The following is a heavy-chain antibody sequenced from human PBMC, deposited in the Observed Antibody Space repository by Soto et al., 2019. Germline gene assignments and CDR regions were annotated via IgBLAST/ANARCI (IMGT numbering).Heavy chain of an antibody. J-gene: IGHJ6*02. Sequence: GGSLRLSCAASGFTFSNAWMNWVRQAPGKGLEWVGRIKSKTDGGTTDYAAPVKGRFTISRDDSKNTLYLQMNSLKTEDTAVYYCTTETIFGVVNYYGMDVWGQGTTVTVSS. CDR3: TTETIFGVVNYYGMDV. CDR2: IKSKTDGGTT. D-gene: IGHD3-3*01. V-gene: IGHV3-15*07. CDR1: GFTFSNAW.